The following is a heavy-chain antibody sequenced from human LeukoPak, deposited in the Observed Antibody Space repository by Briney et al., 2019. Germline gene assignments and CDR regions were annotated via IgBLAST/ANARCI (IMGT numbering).Heavy chain of an antibody. Sequence: PSETLSLTCSVSGGSISSSGFYWVWIRQPPGKGLEWIGSIYYSGSTYYNPSLKSRVTISVDTSKNQFSLKLSSVTAADTAVFYCARHSAFRGLDYWGRGSLVTVSS. CDR1: GGSISSSGFY. CDR3: ARHSAFRGLDY. J-gene: IGHJ4*02. CDR2: IYYSGST. V-gene: IGHV4-39*01.